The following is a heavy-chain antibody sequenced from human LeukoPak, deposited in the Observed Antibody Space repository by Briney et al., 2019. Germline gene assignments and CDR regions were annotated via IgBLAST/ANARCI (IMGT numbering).Heavy chain of an antibody. Sequence: SETLSLTCTVSGYSISSGYYWGWIRQPPGKGLEWIGSIYHSGSTYYNPSLKSRVTISVDTSKNQFSLKLSSVTAADTAVYYCARDGPTFLRITMVREDDYYYGMDVWGQGTTVTASS. CDR1: GYSISSGYY. D-gene: IGHD3-10*01. J-gene: IGHJ6*02. CDR2: IYHSGST. V-gene: IGHV4-38-2*02. CDR3: ARDGPTFLRITMVREDDYYYGMDV.